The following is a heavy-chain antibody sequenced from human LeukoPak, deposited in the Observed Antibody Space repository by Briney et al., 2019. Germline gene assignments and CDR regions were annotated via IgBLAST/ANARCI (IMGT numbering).Heavy chain of an antibody. CDR2: ISGSGGST. Sequence: GGSLRLSCAPSGFTFSSYAMSWVRQAPGKGLEWVSAISGSGGSTYYADSVKGRFTISRDNSKNTLYLQMNSLRAEDTAVYYCAKLGSSGYSHFGYWGQGTLVTVSS. CDR1: GFTFSSYA. D-gene: IGHD3-22*01. J-gene: IGHJ4*02. V-gene: IGHV3-23*01. CDR3: AKLGSSGYSHFGY.